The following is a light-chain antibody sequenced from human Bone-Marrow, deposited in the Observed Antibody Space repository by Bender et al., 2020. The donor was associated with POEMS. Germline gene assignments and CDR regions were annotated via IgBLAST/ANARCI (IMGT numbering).Light chain of an antibody. Sequence: QSVLTQPPSASGTPGQRVTISCSGSSSKFGSYPVNWYQQLPGAAPTLVIFNNSQRPSGVPDRFSGSNSGTSASLAISGLLSDDEAEFYCATWDDSLNGWVFGGGTKLTVL. CDR1: SSKFGSYP. V-gene: IGLV1-44*01. J-gene: IGLJ3*02. CDR2: NNS. CDR3: ATWDDSLNGWV.